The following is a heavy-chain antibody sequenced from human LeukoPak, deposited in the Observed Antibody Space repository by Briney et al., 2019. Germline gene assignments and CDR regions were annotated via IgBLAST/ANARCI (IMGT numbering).Heavy chain of an antibody. J-gene: IGHJ5*02. Sequence: GGSLRLSCAASGFTFSDYWMSWVRQPPGKGRECVANIKQDGSEKYYVDSVKGRFTISRDNAKNSLYLQMNSLTAEDTAVYYCARDRRPSIYGGLDSWGQGTLVTVSS. D-gene: IGHD4-23*01. CDR1: GFTFSDYW. CDR2: IKQDGSEK. V-gene: IGHV3-7*01. CDR3: ARDRRPSIYGGLDS.